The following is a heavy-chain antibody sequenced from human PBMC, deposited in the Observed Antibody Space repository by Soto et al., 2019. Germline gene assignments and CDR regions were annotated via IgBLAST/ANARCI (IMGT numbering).Heavy chain of an antibody. J-gene: IGHJ6*02. CDR2: ISASGGST. CDR3: AKDLRTSTNYNYGMDV. CDR1: GFTFSSYA. Sequence: EVQLLESGGGLVQSGGSLRLSCAAYGFTFSSYAMSWVRQAPGKGLEWVSVISASGGSTFYADSVKGRFTVSRDNSRNTLYLQVISLRVEDTAVYYCAKDLRTSTNYNYGMDVWGQGTTVTVSS. V-gene: IGHV3-23*01.